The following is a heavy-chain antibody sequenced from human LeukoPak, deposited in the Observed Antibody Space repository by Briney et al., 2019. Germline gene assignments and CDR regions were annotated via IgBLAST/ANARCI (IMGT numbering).Heavy chain of an antibody. J-gene: IGHJ4*02. CDR3: AKDFHDYYNYYFDY. CDR1: GFTFSSHS. Sequence: PGGSLRLSCAASGFTFSSHSMNWVRQAPGKGLEWVSYISSSSSTIYYADSVKGRFTISRDNAKNSLYLQMNSLRAEDTAVYYCAKDFHDYYNYYFDYWGQGTLVTVSS. V-gene: IGHV3-48*01. D-gene: IGHD5-24*01. CDR2: ISSSSSTI.